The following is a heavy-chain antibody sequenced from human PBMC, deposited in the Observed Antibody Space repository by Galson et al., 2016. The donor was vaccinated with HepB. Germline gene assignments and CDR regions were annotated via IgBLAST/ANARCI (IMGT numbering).Heavy chain of an antibody. Sequence: SLRLSCATSRFTFNDYAMHWVRQAPGKGLEWVSGISWSSGRIDYADSVKGRFTVSRDNAKNSLYLQINSLRAEDTALYYCAKATSGSAYGSRYFQHWGQGTLVTVSS. CDR3: AKATSGSAYGSRYFQH. CDR1: RFTFNDYA. J-gene: IGHJ1*01. CDR2: ISWSSGRI. V-gene: IGHV3-9*01. D-gene: IGHD3-10*01.